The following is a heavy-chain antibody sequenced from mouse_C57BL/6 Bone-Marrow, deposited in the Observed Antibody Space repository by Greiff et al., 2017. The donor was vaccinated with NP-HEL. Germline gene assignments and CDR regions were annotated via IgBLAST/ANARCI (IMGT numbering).Heavy chain of an antibody. D-gene: IGHD2-1*01. CDR3: TRLYGNTWGFAY. CDR2: IDPETGGT. Sequence: VQLQQSGAELVRPGASVTLSCKASGYTFTDYEMHWVKQTPVHGLEWIGAIDPETGGTAYNQKFKGKAILTADKSSSTAYMERRSLTSEDSAVYYCTRLYGNTWGFAYWGQGTLVTVSA. CDR1: GYTFTDYE. J-gene: IGHJ3*01. V-gene: IGHV1-15*01.